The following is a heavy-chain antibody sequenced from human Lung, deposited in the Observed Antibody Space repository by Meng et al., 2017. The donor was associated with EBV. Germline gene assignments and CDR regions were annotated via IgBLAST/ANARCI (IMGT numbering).Heavy chain of an antibody. CDR3: AKDRDSTGWYGYFDY. V-gene: IGHV3-23*01. J-gene: IGHJ4*02. D-gene: IGHD6-19*01. Sequence: ADSVKGRFTISRDNSKNTLDLQMNSLRAEDTAVYYCAKDRDSTGWYGYFDYWGQGTLVTVSS.